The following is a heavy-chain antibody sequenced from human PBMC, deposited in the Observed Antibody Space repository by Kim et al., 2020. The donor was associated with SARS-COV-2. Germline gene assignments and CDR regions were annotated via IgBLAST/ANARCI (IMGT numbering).Heavy chain of an antibody. J-gene: IGHJ3*01. Sequence: GGSLRLSCIASGFTFDDYSLNWVRQAPGTGPEWVGLIRNKPHGGTTEYAASVKGRSTISTDNSKTIAFLQMNSLKTEDTADYYCTRVGGDDWGSGPDAF. CDR2: IRNKPHGGTT. CDR3: TRVGGDDWGSGPDAF. D-gene: IGHD3-10*01. CDR1: GFTFDDYS. V-gene: IGHV3-49*04.